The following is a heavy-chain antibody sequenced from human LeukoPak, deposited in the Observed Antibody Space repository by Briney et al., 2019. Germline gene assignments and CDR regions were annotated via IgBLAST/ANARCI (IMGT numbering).Heavy chain of an antibody. V-gene: IGHV4-59*01. J-gene: IGHJ4*02. D-gene: IGHD2-15*01. CDR3: ARYCSGGSCYADFDY. Sequence: SETLSLTCTVSGGSISSYYWSWIRQPPGKGLEWIGYIYYSGSTNYNPPLKSRVTISVDTSKNQFSLKLSSVTAADTAVYYCARYCSGGSCYADFDYWGQGTLVTVSS. CDR1: GGSISSYY. CDR2: IYYSGST.